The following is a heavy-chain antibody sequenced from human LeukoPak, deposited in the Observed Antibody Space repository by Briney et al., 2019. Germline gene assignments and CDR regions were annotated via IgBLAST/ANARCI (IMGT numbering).Heavy chain of an antibody. D-gene: IGHD2-2*02. J-gene: IGHJ3*02. CDR3: ARVTPPIVVVPAAIRGSNAFDI. CDR2: INPNSGGT. Sequence: ASVKVSCKASGYTFTGYYMHWVRQAPGQGLEWMGWINPNSGGTNYAQKFQGWVTMTRDTSISTAYMELSRLRSDDTAVYYCARVTPPIVVVPAAIRGSNAFDIWGQGTMVTVSS. V-gene: IGHV1-2*04. CDR1: GYTFTGYY.